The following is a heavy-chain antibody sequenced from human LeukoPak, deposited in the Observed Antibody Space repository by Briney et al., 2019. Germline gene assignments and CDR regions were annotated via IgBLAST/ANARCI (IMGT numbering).Heavy chain of an antibody. D-gene: IGHD5-18*01. CDR3: ARGPTLPEIQLWLQEPDYYYYMDV. CDR2: ISAYSGNT. V-gene: IGHV1-18*01. CDR1: GYTFTSYG. Sequence: ASVKVSCKASGYTFTSYGISWVRQAPGQGLEWMGWISAYSGNTNYAQKLQGRVTITADESTSTAYMELSSLRSEDTAVYYCARGPTLPEIQLWLQEPDYYYYMDVWGKGTTVTISS. J-gene: IGHJ6*03.